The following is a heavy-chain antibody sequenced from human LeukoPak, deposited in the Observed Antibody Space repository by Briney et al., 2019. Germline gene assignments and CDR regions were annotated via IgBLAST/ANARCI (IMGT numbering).Heavy chain of an antibody. J-gene: IGHJ4*02. CDR2: IYYGGNT. V-gene: IGHV3-66*01. D-gene: IGHD1-26*01. Sequence: GGSQRLSCAASGFTVSSNHMNWVRQAPGKGLEWVSIIYYGGNTYYADSAKGRFTISRDNSKNTLYLEINNLRVENTAVYYCAALSGVGVKIGFDYWGQGSLVIVSS. CDR3: AALSGVGVKIGFDY. CDR1: GFTVSSNH.